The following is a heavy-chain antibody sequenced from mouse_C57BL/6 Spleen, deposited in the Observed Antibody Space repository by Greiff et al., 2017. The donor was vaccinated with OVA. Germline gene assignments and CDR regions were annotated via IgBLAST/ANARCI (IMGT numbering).Heavy chain of an antibody. V-gene: IGHV1-55*01. D-gene: IGHD2-3*01. CDR1: GYTFTSYW. CDR2: IYPGSGST. J-gene: IGHJ2*01. CDR3: ARGKPISIYDGYYFDY. Sequence: QVQLKQPGAELVKPGASVKMSCKASGYTFTSYWITWVKQRPGQGLEWIGDIYPGSGSTHYNEKFKSKATLTVDTSSSTAYMQLSSLTSEDSAVYYWARGKPISIYDGYYFDYWGQGTTLTVSS.